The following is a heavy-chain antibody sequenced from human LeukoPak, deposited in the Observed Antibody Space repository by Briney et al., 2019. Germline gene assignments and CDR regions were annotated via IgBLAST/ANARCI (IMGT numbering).Heavy chain of an antibody. CDR3: ARDYGVAAATGDAFDI. J-gene: IGHJ3*02. CDR2: ISAYNGNT. D-gene: IGHD6-13*01. Sequence: ASVKVSCKASGYTFTSYGISWVRQAPGQGLEWMGWISAYNGNTNYAQKLQGRVTMTTDTSTSTAYMELRSLRSDDTAVYYCARDYGVAAATGDAFDIWGQGTMVTVSS. CDR1: GYTFTSYG. V-gene: IGHV1-18*01.